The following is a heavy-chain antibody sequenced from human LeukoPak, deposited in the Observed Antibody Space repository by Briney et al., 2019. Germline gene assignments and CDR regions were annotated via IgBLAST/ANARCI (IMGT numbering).Heavy chain of an antibody. CDR2: MNAGNGNT. D-gene: IGHD3-9*01. J-gene: IGHJ4*02. Sequence: ASVKVSCKASGYTFTSYAMNWVRQAPGQRLEWMGWMNAGNGNTKYSQKFQGRVTITRGTSASTAYMELSSLRSEDAAVYYCARNLRYFDWLLFGYWGQGTLVTVSS. CDR3: ARNLRYFDWLLFGY. CDR1: GYTFTSYA. V-gene: IGHV1-3*01.